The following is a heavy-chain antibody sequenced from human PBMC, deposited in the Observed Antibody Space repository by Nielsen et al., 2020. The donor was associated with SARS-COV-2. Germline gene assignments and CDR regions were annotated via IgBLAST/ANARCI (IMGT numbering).Heavy chain of an antibody. Sequence: GESLKISCGVYGFTFRDYWMTWVRQAAGEGLEWVANIKEDGSEKHYLDSVKGRFTISRDNTKNLVYLEMNSLRVEDTATYYCARDAGRRDDYWGQGTVVTVS. D-gene: IGHD3-10*01. V-gene: IGHV3-7*01. CDR3: ARDAGRRDDY. CDR1: GFTFRDYW. J-gene: IGHJ4*02. CDR2: IKEDGSEK.